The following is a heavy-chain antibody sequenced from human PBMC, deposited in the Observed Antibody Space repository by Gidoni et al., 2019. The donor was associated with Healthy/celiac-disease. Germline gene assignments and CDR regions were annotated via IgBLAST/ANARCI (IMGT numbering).Heavy chain of an antibody. CDR3: ARDRLRYSGSYSEDY. CDR2: IWYDGSNK. D-gene: IGHD1-26*01. Sequence: WVAVIWYDGSNKYYADSVKGRFTISRDNSKNTLYLQMNSLRAEDTAVYYCARDRLRYSGSYSEDYWGQGTLVTVSS. J-gene: IGHJ4*02. V-gene: IGHV3-33*01.